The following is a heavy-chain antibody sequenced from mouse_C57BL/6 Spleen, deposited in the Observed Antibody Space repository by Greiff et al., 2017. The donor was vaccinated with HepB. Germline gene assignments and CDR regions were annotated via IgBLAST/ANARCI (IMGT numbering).Heavy chain of an antibody. Sequence: DVKLQESGPGLVKPSQSLSLTCSVTGYSITSGYYWNWIRQFPGNKLEWMGYISYDGSNNYNPSLKNRISITRDTSKNQFFLKLNSVTTEDTATYYCAREGNYGYSWFAYWGQGTLVTVSA. D-gene: IGHD2-2*01. CDR1: GYSITSGYY. V-gene: IGHV3-6*01. CDR3: AREGNYGYSWFAY. J-gene: IGHJ3*01. CDR2: ISYDGSN.